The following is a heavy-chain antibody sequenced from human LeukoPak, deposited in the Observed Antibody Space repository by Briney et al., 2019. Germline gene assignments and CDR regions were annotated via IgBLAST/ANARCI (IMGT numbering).Heavy chain of an antibody. V-gene: IGHV3-23*01. D-gene: IGHD3-9*01. CDR2: IRGSGYST. Sequence: GGSLRLSCAASGFTFSNYAMSWVRQAPGKGLEWVSAIRGSGYSTYYADSAKGRFTISRDNSKNTLYLQMNSLRAEDTAVYYCARRNHDIFTSTPTFDEWGQGTLVTVSS. CDR3: ARRNHDIFTSTPTFDE. J-gene: IGHJ4*02. CDR1: GFTFSNYA.